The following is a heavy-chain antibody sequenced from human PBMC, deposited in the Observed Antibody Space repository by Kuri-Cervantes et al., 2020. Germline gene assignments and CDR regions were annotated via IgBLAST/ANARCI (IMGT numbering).Heavy chain of an antibody. J-gene: IGHJ6*02. Sequence: GESLKISCAASGFTFSNSDMNWVHQAPGKGLEWVSGVSWNGSRTHYADSVKGRFTISRDNAKNSLYLQMNSLRAEDTAIYYCARDLRGLHDYDDFGYYYGLDVWGQGTTVTVSS. CDR2: VSWNGSRT. CDR1: GFTFSNSD. V-gene: IGHV3-35*01. D-gene: IGHD4-17*01. CDR3: ARDLRGLHDYDDFGYYYGLDV.